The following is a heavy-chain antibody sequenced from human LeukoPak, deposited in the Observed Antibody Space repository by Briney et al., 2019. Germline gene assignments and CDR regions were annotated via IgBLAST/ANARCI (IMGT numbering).Heavy chain of an antibody. V-gene: IGHV3-30*03. Sequence: GGSLRLSCAASGFTFSSYGMHWVRQAPGKGLEWVAVISYDGSSKYYADSVKGRFTISRDNSKNTLYLQMNSLRAEDTAVYYCATLEDVLRYFDWLPAFDIWGQGTMVTVSS. J-gene: IGHJ3*02. CDR3: ATLEDVLRYFDWLPAFDI. D-gene: IGHD3-9*01. CDR1: GFTFSSYG. CDR2: ISYDGSSK.